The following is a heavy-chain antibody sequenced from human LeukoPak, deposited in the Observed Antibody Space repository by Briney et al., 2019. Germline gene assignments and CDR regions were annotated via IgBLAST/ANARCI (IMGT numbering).Heavy chain of an antibody. Sequence: GGSLRLSCAASGFTFSSYAMSWVRQAPGKGLEWVSAISGSGGSTYYADSVKGRFTISRDNSKNTLYLQMNSLRAEDTAVYYCARDYDILTGAGEETDYWGQGTLVTVSS. V-gene: IGHV3-23*01. J-gene: IGHJ4*02. CDR3: ARDYDILTGAGEETDY. CDR1: GFTFSSYA. CDR2: ISGSGGST. D-gene: IGHD3-9*01.